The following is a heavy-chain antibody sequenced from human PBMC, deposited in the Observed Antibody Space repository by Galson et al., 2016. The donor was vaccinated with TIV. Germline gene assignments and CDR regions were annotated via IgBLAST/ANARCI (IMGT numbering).Heavy chain of an antibody. J-gene: IGHJ4*02. Sequence: SVKVSCKASGGTFSSFALNWVRQAPGQGLEWIGEIIPGFGTVRYAQKFQARVTMTRDMSTTTVHMELSSLRSEDTAVYYCARDGYRFGNHFDFWGQGTLVTVSS. CDR3: ARDGYRFGNHFDF. V-gene: IGHV1-69*05. D-gene: IGHD5-12*01. CDR1: GGTFSSFA. CDR2: IIPGFGTV.